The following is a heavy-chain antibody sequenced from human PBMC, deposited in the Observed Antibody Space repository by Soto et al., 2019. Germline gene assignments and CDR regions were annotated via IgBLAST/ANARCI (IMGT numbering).Heavy chain of an antibody. Sequence: GGSLRLSCAASGFTFDDYAMHWVRHAPGKGLEWVSGISWNSGSIGYADSVKGRFTISRDNAKNSLYLQMNSLRAEDTALYYCAKDRMGRYCSSTSCSGFDYWGQGTLVTVSS. CDR1: GFTFDDYA. J-gene: IGHJ4*02. CDR3: AKDRMGRYCSSTSCSGFDY. D-gene: IGHD2-2*01. CDR2: ISWNSGSI. V-gene: IGHV3-9*01.